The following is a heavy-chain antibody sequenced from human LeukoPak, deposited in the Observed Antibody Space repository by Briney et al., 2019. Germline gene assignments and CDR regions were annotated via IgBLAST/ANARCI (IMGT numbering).Heavy chain of an antibody. D-gene: IGHD2-15*01. CDR1: GGSFSGYY. Sequence: SETLSLTCAVYGGSFSGYYWSWIRQPPGKGLEWIGEINHSGSTNYNPSLKSRVTISVDTSKNQFSLKLSSVTAADTAVYYCARAGGYCSGGSCYYWYLDYWGQGTLVTVSS. CDR3: ARAGGYCSGGSCYYWYLDY. CDR2: INHSGST. J-gene: IGHJ4*02. V-gene: IGHV4-34*01.